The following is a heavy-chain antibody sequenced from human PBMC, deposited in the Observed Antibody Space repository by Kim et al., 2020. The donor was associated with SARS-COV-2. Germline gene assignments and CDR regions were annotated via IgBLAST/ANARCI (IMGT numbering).Heavy chain of an antibody. CDR1: GGSISSGGYY. CDR3: ARDTSAGPPPYYGMDV. CDR2: IYYSGST. V-gene: IGHV4-31*03. D-gene: IGHD6-13*01. Sequence: SETLSLTCTVSGGSISSGGYYWSWIRQHPGKGLEWIGYIYYSGSTYYNPSLKSRVTISVDTSKNQFSLKLSSVTAADTAVYYCARDTSAGPPPYYGMDVWGQGTTVTVSS. J-gene: IGHJ6*02.